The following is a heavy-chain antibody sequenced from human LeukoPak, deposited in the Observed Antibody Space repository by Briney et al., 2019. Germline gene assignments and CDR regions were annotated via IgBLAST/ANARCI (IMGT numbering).Heavy chain of an antibody. CDR2: IYSGGST. CDR1: GXTFDDYA. J-gene: IGHJ3*02. Sequence: GGSLRLSCAASGXTFDDYAMHWVRQAPGKGLESVSLIYSGGSTYYADYVRGRFTISRDNSKNTLCLQMNSLRAEDTAVYYCATTRYDAFDIWGQGTMVTVSS. V-gene: IGHV3-53*01. D-gene: IGHD4-17*01. CDR3: ATTRYDAFDI.